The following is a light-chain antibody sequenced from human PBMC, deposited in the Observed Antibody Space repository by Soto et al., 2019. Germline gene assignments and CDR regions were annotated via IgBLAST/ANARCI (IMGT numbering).Light chain of an antibody. J-gene: IGKJ4*01. CDR1: QSINSN. V-gene: IGKV3-15*01. CDR2: RAS. Sequence: TLSVSPGERATLSCRASQSINSNLAWYQQKPGRAPRLLMFRASIRATGFPARFSGSGSGTEFNITISSLQSEDSAIYYCQQYNNWPRATFGGRTKVDIK. CDR3: QQYNNWPRAT.